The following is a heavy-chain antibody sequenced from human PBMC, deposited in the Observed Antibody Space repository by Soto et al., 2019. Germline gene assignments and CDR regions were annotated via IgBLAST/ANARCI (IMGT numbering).Heavy chain of an antibody. V-gene: IGHV4-34*01. Sequence: SETLSLTCAVYGGSFSGYYWSWIRQPPGKGLEWIGEINHSGSTNYNPSLKSRVTISVDTSKNQFSLKLSSVTAADTAVYYCARAKYCSGGSCYRYYYYYMDVWGKGTTVTVS. D-gene: IGHD2-15*01. J-gene: IGHJ6*03. CDR1: GGSFSGYY. CDR2: INHSGST. CDR3: ARAKYCSGGSCYRYYYYYMDV.